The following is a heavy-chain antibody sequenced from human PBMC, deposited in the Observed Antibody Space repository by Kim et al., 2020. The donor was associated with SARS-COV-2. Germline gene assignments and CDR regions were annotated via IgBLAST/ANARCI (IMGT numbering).Heavy chain of an antibody. CDR2: VYFDGSVK. V-gene: IGHV3-33*01. Sequence: GGSLRLSCAASGFTFSDYGMHWVRQAPGKGLEWVAVVYFDGSVKSYADSVKGRLTISRDNSKNTLYLQRNSLRAEDTAMYYCARDLNYYMDLSGKGTTVTVSS. CDR3: ARDLNYYMDL. CDR1: GFTFSDYG. J-gene: IGHJ6*03.